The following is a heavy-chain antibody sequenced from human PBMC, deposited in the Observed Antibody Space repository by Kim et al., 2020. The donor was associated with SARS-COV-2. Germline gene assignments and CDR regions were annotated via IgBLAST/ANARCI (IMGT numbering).Heavy chain of an antibody. V-gene: IGHV4-4*09. Sequence: NSNPSLKSRVTISVDTSKNQFSLKLSSVTAADTAVYYCAARKASGGFDYWGQGTLVTVSS. CDR3: AARKASGGFDY. J-gene: IGHJ4*02.